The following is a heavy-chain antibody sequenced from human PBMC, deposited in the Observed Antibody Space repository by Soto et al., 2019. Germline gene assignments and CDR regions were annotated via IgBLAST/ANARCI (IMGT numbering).Heavy chain of an antibody. D-gene: IGHD3-22*01. J-gene: IGHJ4*02. V-gene: IGHV3-72*01. Sequence: EVQLVESGGDLVQPGGSLRLSCEGSGFTLSDHYMDWVRQAPGKGLEWVGRSRDRANSYATEFAASVQGRFTISRDDSKNALYLQMNSLKTEDTARYHCARCFDYGDPWNYDSSGYLDYWGQGTLVTVSS. CDR3: ARCFDYGDPWNYDSSGYLDY. CDR1: GFTLSDHY. CDR2: SRDRANSYAT.